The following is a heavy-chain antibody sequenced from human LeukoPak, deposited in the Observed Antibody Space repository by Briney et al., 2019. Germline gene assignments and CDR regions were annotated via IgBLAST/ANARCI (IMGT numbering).Heavy chain of an antibody. V-gene: IGHV3-20*04. CDR3: ARPGAGKLDFDS. D-gene: IGHD6-13*01. CDR2: INWNGVST. J-gene: IGHJ4*02. CDR1: GFTFDDYG. Sequence: PGGSLRLSCAASGFTFDDYGMSWVRQAPGKGLEWVSGINWNGVSTGYADSVKGRFTISRDNAKNSLYLQMNSLRAEDTALYYCARPGAGKLDFDSWGQGTLVTVSS.